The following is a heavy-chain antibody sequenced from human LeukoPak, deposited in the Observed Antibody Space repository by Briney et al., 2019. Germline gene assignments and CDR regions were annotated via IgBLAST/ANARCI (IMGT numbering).Heavy chain of an antibody. CDR3: ARDDALVATGSFDS. Sequence: ASVKVSSKASGYTFTIYGITWVRQATGQGLEWMGWIIAYNGNTNYAQNLQGRVTMTTDTSTSTAYMELRSLRSDDTAVYYCARDDALVATGSFDSCGQGTLVAVSS. J-gene: IGHJ4*02. CDR2: IIAYNGNT. V-gene: IGHV1-18*01. D-gene: IGHD5-12*01. CDR1: GYTFTIYG.